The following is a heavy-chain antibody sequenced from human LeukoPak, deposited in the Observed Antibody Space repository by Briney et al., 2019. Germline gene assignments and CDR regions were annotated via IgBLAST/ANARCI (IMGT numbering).Heavy chain of an antibody. Sequence: GGSLRLSCAASGFTVSSNYMSWVRQAPGGGLEWVSVIYAGGSTYYSDSVKGRFTIFRDNSNNTMYIQMNSLRAEDTAVYYCARGGRWLAAGTDWFDPWGQGTLVTVSS. D-gene: IGHD6-13*01. J-gene: IGHJ5*02. V-gene: IGHV3-53*01. CDR1: GFTVSSNY. CDR2: IYAGGST. CDR3: ARGGRWLAAGTDWFDP.